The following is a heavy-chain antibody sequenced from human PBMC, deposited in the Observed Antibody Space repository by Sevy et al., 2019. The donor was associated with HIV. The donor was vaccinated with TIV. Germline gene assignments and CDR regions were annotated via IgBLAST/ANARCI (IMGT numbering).Heavy chain of an antibody. CDR3: ARGDYYGTLYYFDY. CDR1: GFTFSNYF. J-gene: IGHJ4*02. Sequence: GGSLRLSCAASGFTFSNYFMNWVRQAPGKGLEWVSSISSGSSYIFDADSLKGRFTISRDNAKNSLYLHMNSLRAEDTAVYYCARGDYYGTLYYFDYRGPGTLVTVSS. V-gene: IGHV3-21*01. CDR2: ISSGSSYI. D-gene: IGHD3-10*01.